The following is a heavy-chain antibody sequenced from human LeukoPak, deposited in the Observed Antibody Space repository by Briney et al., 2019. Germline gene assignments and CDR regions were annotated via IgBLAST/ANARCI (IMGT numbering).Heavy chain of an antibody. J-gene: IGHJ6*04. CDR2: ISTYNCNT. V-gene: IGHV1-18*04. Sequence: ASVTVSCKASGYTFTSYGISWVRQAPGQGLEWMGWISTYNCNTNYAQKLQGRVTMTTDTSTSTAYMELRSLRSDDTAVYYCARDAEYQLLSEYGMDVWGKGTTVTVSS. CDR3: ARDAEYQLLSEYGMDV. D-gene: IGHD2-2*01. CDR1: GYTFTSYG.